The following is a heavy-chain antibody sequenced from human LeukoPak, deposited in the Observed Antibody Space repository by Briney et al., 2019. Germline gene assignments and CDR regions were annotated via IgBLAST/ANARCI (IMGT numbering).Heavy chain of an antibody. D-gene: IGHD3-9*01. CDR2: ISYDGSNK. CDR3: ARDRPSAPFDYWVNY. V-gene: IGHV3-30-3*01. Sequence: QTGGSLRLSCAASGFTFSSYAMHWVRQAPGKGLEWVAVISYDGSNKYYADSVKGRFTISRDNSKNTLYLQMNSLRAEDTSVYYCARDRPSAPFDYWVNYWGQGTLVTVSS. CDR1: GFTFSSYA. J-gene: IGHJ4*02.